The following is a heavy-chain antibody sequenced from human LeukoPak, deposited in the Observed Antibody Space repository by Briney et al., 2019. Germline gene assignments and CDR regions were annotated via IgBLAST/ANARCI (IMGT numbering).Heavy chain of an antibody. CDR3: ARDGYNEMDDAFDI. CDR2: IYTSGST. D-gene: IGHD5-24*01. Sequence: SQTLSLTCTLSVGCISSGSYDWSWVRQPAGEGLEWIGRIYTSGSTNYNPSLKSRVTISVDTSKNQFSLKLSSVTAADTAVYYCARDGYNEMDDAFDIWGQGTMVTVSS. CDR1: VGCISSGSYD. V-gene: IGHV4-61*02. J-gene: IGHJ3*02.